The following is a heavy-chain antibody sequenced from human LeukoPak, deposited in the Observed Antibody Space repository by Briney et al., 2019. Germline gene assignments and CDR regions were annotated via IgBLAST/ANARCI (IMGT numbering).Heavy chain of an antibody. Sequence: ASVKVSCKASGYTFTGYYMHWVRQAPGQGLEWMGWINPNSGGTNYAQKLQGRVTMTRDTSISTAYMELSRLRSDDTAVYYCARDTFYYGSGSYYNGGSDYWGQGTLVTVSS. CDR1: GYTFTGYY. D-gene: IGHD3-10*01. V-gene: IGHV1-2*02. CDR2: INPNSGGT. CDR3: ARDTFYYGSGSYYNGGSDY. J-gene: IGHJ4*02.